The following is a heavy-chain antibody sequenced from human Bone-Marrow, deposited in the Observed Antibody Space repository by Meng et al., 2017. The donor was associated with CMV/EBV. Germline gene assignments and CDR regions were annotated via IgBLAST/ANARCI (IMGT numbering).Heavy chain of an antibody. D-gene: IGHD1-26*01. CDR1: GYTFTSYY. V-gene: IGHV1-46*01. J-gene: IGHJ4*02. CDR3: ASSGDKDYFDY. Sequence: ASVKVSCKASGYTFTSYYMHWVRQAPGQGLEWMGIINPSGGSTSYAQKFQGRITMTRDTSTSTVYMELSSLRSEDTAVYYCASSGDKDYFDYWGQGTLVTVSS. CDR2: INPSGGST.